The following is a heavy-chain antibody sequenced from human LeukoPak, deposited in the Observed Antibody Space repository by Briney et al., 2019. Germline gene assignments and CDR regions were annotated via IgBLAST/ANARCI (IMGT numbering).Heavy chain of an antibody. CDR3: ARGAPPHPYYDSSGSLDY. V-gene: IGHV1-69*05. Sequence: SVKVSCKASGGTFSSYAISWVQQAPGQGLEWMGRIIPIFGTANYAQKFQGRVTLTTDESTSTAYMELSSLRSEDTAVYYCARGAPPHPYYDSSGSLDYWGQGTLVTVSS. CDR2: IIPIFGTA. D-gene: IGHD3-22*01. CDR1: GGTFSSYA. J-gene: IGHJ4*02.